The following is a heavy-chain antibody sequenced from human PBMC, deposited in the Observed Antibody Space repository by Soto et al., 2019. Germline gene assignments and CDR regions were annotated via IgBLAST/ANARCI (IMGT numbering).Heavy chain of an antibody. D-gene: IGHD3-3*01. CDR1: GFTFSSYA. Sequence: GGSLRLSCAASGFTFSSYAMSWVRQAPGKGLEWVSAISGSGGSTYYADSVKGRFTISRDNSKNTLYLQMNSLRAEDTAVYYCAKDKGVYYDFWSGYSPRGWFDPWGQGTLVTVSS. CDR2: ISGSGGST. CDR3: AKDKGVYYDFWSGYSPRGWFDP. J-gene: IGHJ5*02. V-gene: IGHV3-23*01.